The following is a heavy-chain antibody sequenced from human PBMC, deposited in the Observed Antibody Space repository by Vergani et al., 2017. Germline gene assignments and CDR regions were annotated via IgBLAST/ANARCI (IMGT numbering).Heavy chain of an antibody. CDR3: ARDRGGSYPEDAFDI. J-gene: IGHJ3*02. V-gene: IGHV4-61*02. CDR1: GGSISSGSYY. D-gene: IGHD1-26*01. Sequence: QLQLQESGSGLVKPSQTLSLTCAVSGGSISSGSYYWSWIRQPAGKGLEWIGRIYTSGGTNYSPSLKSRVIISVDTSKNQFSLKLSSVTAADTAVYYCARDRGGSYPEDAFDIWGQGTMVTVSS. CDR2: IYTSGGT.